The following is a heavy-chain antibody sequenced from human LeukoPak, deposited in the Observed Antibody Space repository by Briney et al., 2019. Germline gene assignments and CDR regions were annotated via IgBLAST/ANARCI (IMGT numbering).Heavy chain of an antibody. D-gene: IGHD3-22*01. J-gene: IGHJ4*02. CDR2: IIPIFGTA. V-gene: IGHV1-69*13. Sequence: SVKVSCKASGGTFSSYAISWVRQAPGQGLEWMGGIIPIFGTANYAQKFQGRVTITADESTSTAYMELSSLRSEDTAVYYCAREVYPQYYYDSGGYYRSFFDYWGQGTLVTVSS. CDR3: AREVYPQYYYDSGGYYRSFFDY. CDR1: GGTFSSYA.